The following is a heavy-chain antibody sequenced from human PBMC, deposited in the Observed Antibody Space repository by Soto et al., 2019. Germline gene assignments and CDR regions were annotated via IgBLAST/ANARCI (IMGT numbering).Heavy chain of an antibody. D-gene: IGHD2-2*01. J-gene: IGHJ6*02. V-gene: IGHV4-34*01. Sequence: SLTLPFTCAVYGGSFSRYSWSWIRQPPGQGLEWIGEINHGGSTNYNPSLKSRVTISVDTSKNQFSLKLSSVTAADTAVYYCARGGGYCSSTSCKRAFYYYYGMDVWGQGTTVT. CDR2: INHGGST. CDR1: GGSFSRYS. CDR3: ARGGGYCSSTSCKRAFYYYYGMDV.